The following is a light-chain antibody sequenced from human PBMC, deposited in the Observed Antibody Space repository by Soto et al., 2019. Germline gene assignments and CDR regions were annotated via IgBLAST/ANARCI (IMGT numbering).Light chain of an antibody. CDR2: GTS. CDR1: RSVSSN. J-gene: IGKJ4*01. V-gene: IGKV3-15*01. CDR3: QQYNKWPLT. Sequence: EIVMTQSPATLSESPGERATLSCRASRSVSSNLAWYQQKRGQAPRLLIYGTSTRATGIPARFSGSGSGTEFTLTISSLQSEDFAVYYCQQYNKWPLTFGGGTKAEIK.